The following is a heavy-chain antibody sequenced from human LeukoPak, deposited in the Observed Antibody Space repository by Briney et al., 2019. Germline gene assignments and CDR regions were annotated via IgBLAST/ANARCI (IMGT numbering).Heavy chain of an antibody. CDR3: ARHKDYYYYYMDV. Sequence: SETLSLTCSVSGDSISTSSYYWGWIRQPPGKGLEWIGTIYYSGSTYYNPSLTSRVTISVDTSKNQFSLKLSSVTAADTAVYYCARHKDYYYYYMDVWGKGTTVTISS. CDR1: GDSISTSSYY. V-gene: IGHV4-39*01. J-gene: IGHJ6*03. CDR2: IYYSGST.